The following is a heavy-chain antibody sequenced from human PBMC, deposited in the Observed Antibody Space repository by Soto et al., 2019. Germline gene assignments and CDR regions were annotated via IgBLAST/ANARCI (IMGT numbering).Heavy chain of an antibody. Sequence: SETLSLTCTVSGGSISRSTYYWGWIRQPPGKGQEWIGSIYYSGSTYYRPSLKSRVTISVDTSKNQFSLKLSSVTAADTAVYYCARQVPAAIRLGWFDPWGQGTMVTVYS. CDR1: GGSISRSTYY. D-gene: IGHD2-2*02. CDR2: IYYSGST. V-gene: IGHV4-39*01. J-gene: IGHJ5*02. CDR3: ARQVPAAIRLGWFDP.